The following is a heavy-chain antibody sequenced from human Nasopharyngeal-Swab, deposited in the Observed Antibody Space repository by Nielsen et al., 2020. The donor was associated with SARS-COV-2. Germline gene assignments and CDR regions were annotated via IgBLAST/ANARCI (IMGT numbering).Heavy chain of an antibody. D-gene: IGHD4-11*01. CDR1: GSTFTSYY. CDR3: AKGNYEDWFDP. J-gene: IGHJ5*02. CDR2: INPSGGST. Sequence: ASVKVSCKASGSTFTSYYMHWVRQAPGQGLEWMGIINPSGGSTSYAQKFQGRVTMTRDTSTSTVYMELNRLRSEDTGVYYCAKGNYEDWFDPWGQGTLVTVSS. V-gene: IGHV1-46*01.